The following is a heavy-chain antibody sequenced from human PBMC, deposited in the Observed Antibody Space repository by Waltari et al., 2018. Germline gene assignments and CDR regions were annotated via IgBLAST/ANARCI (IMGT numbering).Heavy chain of an antibody. V-gene: IGHV4-4*02. CDR3: ARDRGRGLYLDV. CDR2: VLSTGKT. Sequence: QLQESGPGLVKPSGTLSLSCAVSGDSVTSANWWSWVRQSPQRGLEWIGQVLSTGKTNYSPSFASRVTMSLDASNNQLSLKVTSATAADTAVYYCARDRGRGLYLDVWGPGTLVTGSP. CDR1: GDSVTSANW. J-gene: IGHJ4*02. D-gene: IGHD2-15*01.